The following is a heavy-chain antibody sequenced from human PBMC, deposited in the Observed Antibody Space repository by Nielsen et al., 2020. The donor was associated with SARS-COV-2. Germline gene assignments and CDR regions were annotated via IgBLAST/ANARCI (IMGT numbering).Heavy chain of an antibody. D-gene: IGHD5-12*01. J-gene: IGHJ4*02. V-gene: IGHV3-21*04. Sequence: GESLKISCAASGFTFSSYSMNWVRQAPGKGLEWVSSISSSSSYIYYADSVKGRFTISRDKSKNTLYLEMNSLRGEDTAVYYCSSAIGYDWGYFDCWGRGTLVTVSS. CDR2: ISSSSSYI. CDR1: GFTFSSYS. CDR3: SSAIGYDWGYFDC.